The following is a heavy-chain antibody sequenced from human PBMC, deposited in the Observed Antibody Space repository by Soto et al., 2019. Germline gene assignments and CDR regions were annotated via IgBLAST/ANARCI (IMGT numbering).Heavy chain of an antibody. D-gene: IGHD2-2*01. CDR3: ASVGSVVVPAALQDYYYYYYRMDV. V-gene: IGHV1-18*01. CDR2: ISAYNGNT. CDR1: GYTFTSYG. Sequence: ASVKVSCKASGYTFTSYGISWVRQAPGQGLEWMGWISAYNGNTNYAQKLQGRVTMTTDTSTSTAYMELRSLRSDDTAVYYCASVGSVVVPAALQDYYYYYYRMDVWGQGTTVTVSS. J-gene: IGHJ6*02.